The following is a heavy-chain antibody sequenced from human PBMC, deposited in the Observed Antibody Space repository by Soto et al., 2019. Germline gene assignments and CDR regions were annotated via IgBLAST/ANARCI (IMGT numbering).Heavy chain of an antibody. J-gene: IGHJ3*02. V-gene: IGHV4-59*13. CDR3: ARFYYYDSSAAFDI. CDR1: GGSISSYY. Sequence: TLETLSLTCSVSGGSISSYYWSWIRQPPGKGLEWIGYIYYSGSTNYNPSLKSRVTISVDTSKNQFSLKLSSVTAADTAVYYCARFYYYDSSAAFDIWGQGTMVTVSS. CDR2: IYYSGST. D-gene: IGHD3-22*01.